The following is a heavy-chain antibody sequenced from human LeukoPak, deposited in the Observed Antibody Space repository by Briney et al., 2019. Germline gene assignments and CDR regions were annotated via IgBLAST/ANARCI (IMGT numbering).Heavy chain of an antibody. CDR1: GGSISSYY. J-gene: IGHJ5*02. D-gene: IGHD3-22*01. CDR3: VGTHYNDISGYP. Sequence: PSETLSLTCTVSGGSISSYYWSWIRQPPGKGLEWIGRIYTSGSTNYNPSLKSRVTMSVDTSKNQFSLKLSSATAADTAVYYCVGTHYNDISGYPWGQGTLVTVSS. CDR2: IYTSGST. V-gene: IGHV4-4*07.